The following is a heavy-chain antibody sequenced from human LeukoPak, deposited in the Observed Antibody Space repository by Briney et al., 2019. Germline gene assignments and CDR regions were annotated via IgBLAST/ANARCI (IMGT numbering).Heavy chain of an antibody. J-gene: IGHJ6*03. D-gene: IGHD6-13*01. V-gene: IGHV1-18*01. Sequence: ASVKVSCKASGYTFTSYGISWVRQAPGQGLEWMGWISAYNGNTNYAQKLQGRVTTTTDTSTSTAYMELRSLRSDDTAVYYCARRRSSSWNYYYYYMDVWGKGTTVTVSS. CDR2: ISAYNGNT. CDR3: ARRRSSSWNYYYYYMDV. CDR1: GYTFTSYG.